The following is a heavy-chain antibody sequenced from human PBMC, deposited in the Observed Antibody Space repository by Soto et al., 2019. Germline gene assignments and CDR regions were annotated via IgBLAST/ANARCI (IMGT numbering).Heavy chain of an antibody. V-gene: IGHV3-23*01. J-gene: IGHJ4*02. CDR2: ISGSGGAT. Sequence: EVQLLESGGGLVQPGGSLRLSCAASGFSFSSNAMSWVRQAPGKGLEWVSGISGSGGATYYADSVKGRFPISRDNSKNMLYLQMNSLRAEDTAVYYCAKRRYFDWSQFDYWGQGTLVTVSS. D-gene: IGHD3-9*01. CDR1: GFSFSSNA. CDR3: AKRRYFDWSQFDY.